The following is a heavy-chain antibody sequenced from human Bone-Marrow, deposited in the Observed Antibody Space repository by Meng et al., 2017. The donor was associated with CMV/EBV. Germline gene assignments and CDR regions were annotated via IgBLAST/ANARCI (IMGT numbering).Heavy chain of an antibody. CDR1: GFTFSSYG. Sequence: GSLRLSCAASGFTFSSYGMHWVRQAPGKGLEWVAFIRYDGSNKYYADSVKGRFTISRDNSKNTLYLQMNSLRAEDTAVYYCAKVSSRATRLSISHWGQGTLVTVSS. J-gene: IGHJ4*02. CDR3: AKVSSRATRLSISH. D-gene: IGHD6-13*01. V-gene: IGHV3-30*02. CDR2: IRYDGSNK.